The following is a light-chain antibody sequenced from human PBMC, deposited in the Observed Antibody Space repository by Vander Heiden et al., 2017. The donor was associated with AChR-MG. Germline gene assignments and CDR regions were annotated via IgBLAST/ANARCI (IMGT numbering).Light chain of an antibody. Sequence: ETVLTQSPATLSVSPGDRVNLSCRASQGVSQSLAWYHQKPGQAPGLLFYDASSRATATPARFTASGSGTEFTLAISSLQSGDLGVYYCQHYNEWPYTFGPGTKVEMK. CDR2: DAS. CDR3: QHYNEWPYT. V-gene: IGKV3-15*01. J-gene: IGKJ2*01. CDR1: QGVSQS.